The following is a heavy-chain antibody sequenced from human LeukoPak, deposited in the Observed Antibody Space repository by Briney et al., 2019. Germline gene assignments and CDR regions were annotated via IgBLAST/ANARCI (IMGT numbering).Heavy chain of an antibody. V-gene: IGHV3-74*01. CDR3: GRAFVGYCSSTRCAYYFDY. CDR2: INSDGSSI. Sequence: GGSLRLSCAASGFTSSSYWMRWVRQAPGKGLVWVSRINSDGSSISYADSVKGRFTISRDNAKNTLYLQMNSLRAEDTAVYYCGRAFVGYCSSTRCAYYFDYWGQGTLVTVSS. D-gene: IGHD2-2*01. J-gene: IGHJ4*02. CDR1: GFTSSSYW.